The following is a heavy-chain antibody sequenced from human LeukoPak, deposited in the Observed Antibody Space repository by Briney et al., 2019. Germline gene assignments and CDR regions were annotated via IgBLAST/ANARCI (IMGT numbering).Heavy chain of an antibody. J-gene: IGHJ4*02. Sequence: SETLSLTCTVSGGSISSYYWSWIRQPPGKGLEWIGYIYYSGSTNYNPSLKSRVTISVDTSKNQFSLKLSSVTAADTAVYYCARPNTAMGCFDYWGQGTLVTVSS. CDR3: ARPNTAMGCFDY. CDR2: IYYSGST. CDR1: GGSISSYY. V-gene: IGHV4-59*08. D-gene: IGHD5-18*01.